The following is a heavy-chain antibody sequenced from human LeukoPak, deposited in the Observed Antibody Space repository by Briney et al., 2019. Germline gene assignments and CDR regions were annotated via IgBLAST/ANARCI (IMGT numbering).Heavy chain of an antibody. Sequence: PSQTLSLTCPVVGSSINSVYSWGWIRQPPGKGLEWLGYIFYTGSADYNPSLKCRATFSLDEPTNQFSLHLKSVTAADTAFYFCTRGHHSSVNNWFDPWGQGTLVTISS. CDR2: IFYTGSA. CDR1: GSSINSVYS. D-gene: IGHD1-26*01. V-gene: IGHV4-61*05. J-gene: IGHJ5*02. CDR3: TRGHHSSVNNWFDP.